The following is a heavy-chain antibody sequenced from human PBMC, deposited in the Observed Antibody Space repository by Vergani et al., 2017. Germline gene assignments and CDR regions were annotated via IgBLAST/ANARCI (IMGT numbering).Heavy chain of an antibody. CDR3: AREPADYGDPLHLDY. CDR2: IYYSGST. J-gene: IGHJ4*02. CDR1: GGSISSGGYY. V-gene: IGHV4-31*03. Sequence: QVQLQESGPGLVKPSQTLSLTCTVSGGSISSGGYYWSWIRQHPGKGLEWIGYIYYSGSTYYNPSLTSRVTISVDTSKNQFSLKLSSVTAADTALYCCAREPADYGDPLHLDYWGQGTLVTVSS. D-gene: IGHD4-17*01.